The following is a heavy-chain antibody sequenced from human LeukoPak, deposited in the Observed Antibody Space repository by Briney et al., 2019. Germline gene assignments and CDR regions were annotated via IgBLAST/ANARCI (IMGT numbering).Heavy chain of an antibody. CDR1: GFTFSNYW. J-gene: IGHJ4*02. V-gene: IGHV3-7*01. Sequence: GGSLRLSCAASGFTFSNYWMTWVRQAQGKGLEWVANIKEDGSEKYYVDSVEGRFTISRDNAENSLYLQMNSLRAEDTAVYYCARGGQYHYWGQGTLVTVSS. CDR3: ARGGQYHY. CDR2: IKEDGSEK. D-gene: IGHD1-26*01.